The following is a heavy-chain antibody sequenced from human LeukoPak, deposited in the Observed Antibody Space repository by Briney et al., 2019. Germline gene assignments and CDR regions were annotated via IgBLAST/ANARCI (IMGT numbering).Heavy chain of an antibody. Sequence: GASVKVSCKASGYTFTGYYMHWVRQAPGQGLEWMGRINPNSGGTNYAQKFQGRVIMTRDTSISTAYMELSRLRSDDTAVYYCARDHNPYIPIDKFDTYNWFDPWGQGTLVTVSS. J-gene: IGHJ5*02. CDR3: ARDHNPYIPIDKFDTYNWFDP. D-gene: IGHD3-9*01. V-gene: IGHV1-2*06. CDR2: INPNSGGT. CDR1: GYTFTGYY.